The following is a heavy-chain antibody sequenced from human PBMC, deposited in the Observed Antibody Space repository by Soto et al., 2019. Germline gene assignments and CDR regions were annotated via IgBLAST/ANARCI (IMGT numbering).Heavy chain of an antibody. CDR2: IYSGGST. V-gene: IGHV3-66*01. D-gene: IGHD3-22*01. Sequence: GGSLRLSCAASGFTVSSNYMSWVRQAPGKGLGWVSVIYSGGSTYYADSVKGRFTISRHNSKNTLYLQMNSLRAEDTAVYYCARGGDSSGFDAFDIWGQGTMVTVSS. J-gene: IGHJ3*02. CDR1: GFTVSSNY. CDR3: ARGGDSSGFDAFDI.